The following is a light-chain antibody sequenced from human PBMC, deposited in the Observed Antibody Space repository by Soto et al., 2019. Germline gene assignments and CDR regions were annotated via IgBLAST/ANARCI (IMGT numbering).Light chain of an antibody. Sequence: QSALTQPASVSGSPGQSITISCTGTSSDVGGYHYVSWYQQHPGKAPTLVIYDVSNRPAGVSNRFSASKAGNTASLTISGLQAEDEADYYCSSDTSSSTLVFGGGTKLTVL. J-gene: IGLJ2*01. CDR3: SSDTSSSTLV. CDR2: DVS. CDR1: SSDVGGYHY. V-gene: IGLV2-14*01.